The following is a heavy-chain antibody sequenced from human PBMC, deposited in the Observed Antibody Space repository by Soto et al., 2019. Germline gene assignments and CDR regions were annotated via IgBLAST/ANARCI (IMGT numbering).Heavy chain of an antibody. Sequence: SETLSLTCTVSGGSISSYYWSWIRQPPGKGLEWIGYIYYSGSTNYNPSLKSRVTISVDTSKNQFSLKLSSVTAADTAVYYCASLRFLEWRYFDYWGQGTLVTVSS. CDR3: ASLRFLEWRYFDY. CDR1: GGSISSYY. D-gene: IGHD3-3*01. V-gene: IGHV4-59*08. J-gene: IGHJ4*02. CDR2: IYYSGST.